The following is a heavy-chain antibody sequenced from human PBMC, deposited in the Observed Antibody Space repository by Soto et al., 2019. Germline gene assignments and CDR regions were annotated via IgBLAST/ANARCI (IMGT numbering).Heavy chain of an antibody. CDR3: VTLDDSYGYKGSYYFDY. Sequence: QVQLVQSGAEVKKPGASVKVSCKASGYTFTNYGISWVRQAPGQGLEWVGWIGAYNGNTDYAQKFQGRVTMTADTSISTAYTERTSLRADDTALYACVTLDDSYGYKGSYYFDYWGQGTLVTVSS. CDR1: GYTFTNYG. V-gene: IGHV1-18*01. CDR2: IGAYNGNT. D-gene: IGHD3-22*01. J-gene: IGHJ4*02.